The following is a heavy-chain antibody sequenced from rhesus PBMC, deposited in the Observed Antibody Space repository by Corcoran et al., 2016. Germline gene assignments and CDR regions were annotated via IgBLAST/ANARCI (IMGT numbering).Heavy chain of an antibody. CDR1: VGSISGYY. CDR3: ARALRYSYSLNFDY. Sequence: QLQLQESGPGLVKPSETLSLTCAVSVGSISGYYWSWIRQPPGKGLEWIGNIDGNIKGTTYNPSHKSRDTITKETSKKQFSLKLSSVTAADTAVYYCARALRYSYSLNFDYWGQGVLVTVSS. D-gene: IGHD5-12*01. CDR2: IDGNIKGT. J-gene: IGHJ4*01. V-gene: IGHV4-81*01.